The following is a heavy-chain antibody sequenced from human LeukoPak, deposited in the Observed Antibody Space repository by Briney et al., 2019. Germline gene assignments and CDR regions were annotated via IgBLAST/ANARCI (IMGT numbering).Heavy chain of an antibody. CDR1: GGSISSYY. V-gene: IGHV4-59*08. Sequence: PSETLSLTCTVSGGSISSYYWSWIRQPPGKGLEWIGYIYYSGSTNYNPSLKSRVTISVDTSKNQFSLKLSSVTAADTAVYYCARQGGIAVAGYLNWGQGTLVTVSS. CDR2: IYYSGST. J-gene: IGHJ4*02. D-gene: IGHD6-19*01. CDR3: ARQGGIAVAGYLN.